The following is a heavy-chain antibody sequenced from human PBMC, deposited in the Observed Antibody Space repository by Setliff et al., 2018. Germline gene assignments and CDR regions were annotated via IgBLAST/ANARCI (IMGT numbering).Heavy chain of an antibody. D-gene: IGHD6-13*01. V-gene: IGHV3-30*02. Sequence: GGSLRLSCAASGFTFSSYGMHWVRQAPGKGLEWVAFIRYDGSNKYYADSVKGRFTISRDNSKNTLYLQMNSLRAEDTAVYYYASYIAAAGPIDYWGQGTLVTVSS. J-gene: IGHJ4*02. CDR3: ASYIAAAGPIDY. CDR1: GFTFSSYG. CDR2: IRYDGSNK.